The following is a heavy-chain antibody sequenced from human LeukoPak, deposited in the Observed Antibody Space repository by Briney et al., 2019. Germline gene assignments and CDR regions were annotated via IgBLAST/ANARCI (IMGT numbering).Heavy chain of an antibody. J-gene: IGHJ3*02. D-gene: IGHD5-18*01. Sequence: SETLSLTCTVSGGFISRNSFYWGWIRQPPGKGLEWIGYIYYSGSTNYNPSLKSRVTISVDTSKNQFSLKLSSVTAADTAVYYCARVGVDSGYSYGFMAPTAFDIWGQGTMVTVSS. V-gene: IGHV4-61*05. CDR3: ARVGVDSGYSYGFMAPTAFDI. CDR2: IYYSGST. CDR1: GGFISRNSFY.